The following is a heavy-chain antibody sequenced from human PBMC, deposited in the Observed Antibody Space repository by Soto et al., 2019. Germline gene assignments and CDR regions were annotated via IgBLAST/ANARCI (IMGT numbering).Heavy chain of an antibody. V-gene: IGHV4-34*01. CDR1: GGSFSGYY. Sequence: SETLSLTCAVYGGSFSGYYWSWIRQPPGKGLEWIGEINHSGSTNYNPSLKSRVTISVDTSKNQFSLKLSSVTAADTAVYYCARMFRSGYYPPDLDVWGHGTTVTVSS. J-gene: IGHJ6*02. D-gene: IGHD3-3*01. CDR3: ARMFRSGYYPPDLDV. CDR2: INHSGST.